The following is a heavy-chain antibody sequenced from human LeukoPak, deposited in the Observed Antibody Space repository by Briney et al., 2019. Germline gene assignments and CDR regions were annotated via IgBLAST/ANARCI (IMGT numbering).Heavy chain of an antibody. Sequence: ASVKVSCMASRCTFTGYYMHWVGPAPGQGLEGMGLINPNSGGTNYAQKFQGRVTMTRDTSISTAYMELSRLRSDETVVYYCARDVDRRGAGDVWGKGNTVTVSS. CDR2: INPNSGGT. D-gene: IGHD3-16*01. CDR3: ARDVDRRGAGDV. CDR1: RCTFTGYY. V-gene: IGHV1-2*02. J-gene: IGHJ6*04.